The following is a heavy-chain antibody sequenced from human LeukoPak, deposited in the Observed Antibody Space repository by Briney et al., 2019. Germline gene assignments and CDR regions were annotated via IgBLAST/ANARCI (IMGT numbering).Heavy chain of an antibody. D-gene: IGHD6-25*01. CDR3: ARHPLAGATAPNYFDY. V-gene: IGHV4-39*01. Sequence: PSETLSLTCTVSGGSISSSSYYWGWIRQPPGKGLEWIGSIYYSRSTYYNPSLKSRVTISVDTSKNQFSLKLSSVTAADTAVYYCARHPLAGATAPNYFDYWGQGTLVTVSS. CDR1: GGSISSSSYY. CDR2: IYYSRST. J-gene: IGHJ4*02.